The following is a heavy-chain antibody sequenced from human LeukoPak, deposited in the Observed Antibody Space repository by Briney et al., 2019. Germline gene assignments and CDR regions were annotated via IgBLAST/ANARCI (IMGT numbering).Heavy chain of an antibody. J-gene: IGHJ4*02. CDR3: ASASSHRTAAGGDY. CDR1: GFTFSTYW. CDR2: INGDGGSR. V-gene: IGHV3-74*01. Sequence: PGGSVRLSCAASGFTFSTYWMHWVRQAPGKGLVWVSRINGDGGSRNYADSVKGRFTISRDNAKNTLYLQMSSLRVEDTAVYYCASASSHRTAAGGDYWGQGTLVTVST. D-gene: IGHD6-13*01.